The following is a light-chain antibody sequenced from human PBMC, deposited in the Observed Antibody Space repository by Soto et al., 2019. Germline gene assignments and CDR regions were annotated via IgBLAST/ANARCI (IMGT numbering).Light chain of an antibody. CDR3: QQSYSTPT. V-gene: IGKV1-39*01. Sequence: DIQMTQSPSTLPASVGDRVTITCRANQSISTRLAWYQQKPGKAPNLLIYDASNLETGVPSRFSGSGSGTDFTLTISSLQPEDFATYYCQQSYSTPTFGQGTKVDIK. J-gene: IGKJ1*01. CDR1: QSISTR. CDR2: DAS.